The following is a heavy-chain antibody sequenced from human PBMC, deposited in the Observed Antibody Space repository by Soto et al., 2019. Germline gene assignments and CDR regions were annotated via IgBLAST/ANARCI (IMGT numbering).Heavy chain of an antibody. CDR2: INQSGST. CDR3: AKGGYYGGYSGY. J-gene: IGHJ4*02. CDR1: GGSFSGYY. Sequence: SETLSLTCAVYGGSFSGYYWSWIRQPPGKGLEWIGEINQSGSTNHNPPLKSRVTISVDTSNNQFSLKLTSVTAADTAVYYCAKGGYYGGYSGYWGQGTLVTVSS. D-gene: IGHD1-26*01. V-gene: IGHV4-34*01.